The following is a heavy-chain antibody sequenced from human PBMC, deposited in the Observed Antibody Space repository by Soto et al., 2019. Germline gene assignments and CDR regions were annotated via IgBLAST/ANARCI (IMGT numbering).Heavy chain of an antibody. Sequence: GGSLRLSCAASGFTFEDYAMHWVRQAPGEGLEWGSGMSLNCGSIGCADSVKGRFSIPRDNAKNSLYLQMNSLRAEDTAWYYCAKAGTPYYDFWRGYFNWFDPGGQGTLVNVSS. CDR2: MSLNCGSI. J-gene: IGHJ5*02. V-gene: IGHV3-9*01. CDR3: AKAGTPYYDFWRGYFNWFDP. D-gene: IGHD3-3*01. CDR1: GFTFEDYA.